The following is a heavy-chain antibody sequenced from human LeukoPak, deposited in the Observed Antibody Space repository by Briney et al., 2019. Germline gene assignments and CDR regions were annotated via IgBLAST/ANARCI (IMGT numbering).Heavy chain of an antibody. CDR1: GGTFSSYA. V-gene: IGHV1-69*13. CDR2: IIPIFGTA. D-gene: IGHD3-22*01. J-gene: IGHJ5*02. Sequence: SVTVSCKASGGTFSSYAISWVRQAPGQGVEGMGGIIPIFGTANYAQKFQGRVTITADESTSTAYMELSSLRSEDTAAYYCARDKGHYYDSSGHKDPFNWFDPWGQGTLVTVSS. CDR3: ARDKGHYYDSSGHKDPFNWFDP.